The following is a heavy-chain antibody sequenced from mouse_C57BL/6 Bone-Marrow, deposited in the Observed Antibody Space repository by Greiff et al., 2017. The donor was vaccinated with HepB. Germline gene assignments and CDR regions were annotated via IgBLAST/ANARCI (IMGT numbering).Heavy chain of an antibody. CDR1: GFSLTSYG. CDR2: IWSGGST. D-gene: IGHD2-1*01. V-gene: IGHV2-2*01. Sequence: VKLVESGPGLVQPSQSLSITCTVSGFSLTSYGVHWVRQSPGKGLEWLGVIWSGGSTDYNAAFISRLSISKDNSKSQVFFKMNSLQADDTAMYYCARHYGNYAWFAYWGQGTLVTVSA. CDR3: ARHYGNYAWFAY. J-gene: IGHJ3*01.